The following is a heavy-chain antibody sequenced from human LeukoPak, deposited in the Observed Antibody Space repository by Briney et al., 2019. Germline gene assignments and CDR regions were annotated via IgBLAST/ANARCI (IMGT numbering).Heavy chain of an antibody. CDR2: IYPGDSDT. Sequence: GASLKISCKGSGYSFTTHWIAWVRQLPGKGLEWMGIIYPGDSDTTYSPSFQGQVTISADKSISTAYLQWSSLKASDSAMYYCGRIPAAGSLKGSFDIWGQGTMVTVSS. CDR1: GYSFTTHW. CDR3: GRIPAAGSLKGSFDI. V-gene: IGHV5-51*01. J-gene: IGHJ3*02. D-gene: IGHD6-13*01.